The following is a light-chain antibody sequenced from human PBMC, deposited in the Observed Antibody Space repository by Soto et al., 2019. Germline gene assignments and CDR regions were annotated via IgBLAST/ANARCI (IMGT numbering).Light chain of an antibody. CDR2: LAS. V-gene: IGKV2-28*01. J-gene: IGKJ3*01. Sequence: DIVMTQSPLSLPVTPGEPAYISCRSSQSLLHSNGYNYLDWYLQKPGQSPQLLIYLASNRASGVPDRFSGSGSGTDFTLTISSLQPEDFATYYCQRTYNAPFTFGPGTKVELK. CDR1: QSLLHSNGYNY. CDR3: QRTYNAPFT.